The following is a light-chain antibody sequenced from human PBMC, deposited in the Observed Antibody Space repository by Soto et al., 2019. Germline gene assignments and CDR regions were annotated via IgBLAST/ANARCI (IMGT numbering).Light chain of an antibody. CDR3: HQYNGIPWT. CDR2: WAS. CDR1: QSVLHSPNNKNY. J-gene: IGKJ1*01. Sequence: DIVMTQSPDSLAVSLGERATINCKSSQSVLHSPNNKNYLAWYQQQPGQPPKLLIYWASTRESGVPDRFSGSGSGTDFTLTISSLQAEDVAVYYCHQYNGIPWTVGQGTKVEIK. V-gene: IGKV4-1*01.